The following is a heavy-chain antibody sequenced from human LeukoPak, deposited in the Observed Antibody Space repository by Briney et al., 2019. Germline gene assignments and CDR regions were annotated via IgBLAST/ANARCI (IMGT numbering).Heavy chain of an antibody. CDR3: ARPYCTTTNCYDY. D-gene: IGHD2-2*01. CDR1: GYTFTGYY. Sequence: ASVKVSCKASGYTFTGYYMHWVRQAPGQGLEWMGWINPNSGGTNYAQKFQGRVTMTRDTSISTAYMELSSLRSDDTAVYYCARPYCTTTNCYDYWGQGTLVTVSS. CDR2: INPNSGGT. J-gene: IGHJ4*02. V-gene: IGHV1-2*02.